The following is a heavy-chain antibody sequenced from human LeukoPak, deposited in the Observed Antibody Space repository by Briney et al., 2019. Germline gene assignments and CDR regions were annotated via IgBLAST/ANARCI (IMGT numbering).Heavy chain of an antibody. CDR2: IFPGDSEI. Sequence: GESLKISFKGSGYPFADYWIGWVRQVPGQGLEWMGIIFPGDSEIKYSPSFEGQVTISVDKSTSTTSLQWSSLKASDTAIYYCARHGLTGCNSVGCYKSFRYYGMDVWGQGTTVIVSS. CDR1: GYPFADYW. D-gene: IGHD2-8*02. J-gene: IGHJ6*02. V-gene: IGHV5-51*01. CDR3: ARHGLTGCNSVGCYKSFRYYGMDV.